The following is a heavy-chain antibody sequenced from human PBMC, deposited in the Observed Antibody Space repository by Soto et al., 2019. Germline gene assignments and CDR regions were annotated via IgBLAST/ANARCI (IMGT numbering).Heavy chain of an antibody. CDR3: QNGPLSVFYGSGNYYFAF. CDR2: ISGSGGST. Sequence: GVSLRLSCAASRFTFSSYAMSWVRQAPGKGLYWVSVISGSGGSTYYADSVKGRFTISRDNSKNTLYLQMNSLRAEDTAVYYCQNGPLSVFYGSGNYYFAFGGLRSLVLVSS. D-gene: IGHD3-10*01. J-gene: IGHJ4*02. CDR1: RFTFSSYA. V-gene: IGHV3-23*01.